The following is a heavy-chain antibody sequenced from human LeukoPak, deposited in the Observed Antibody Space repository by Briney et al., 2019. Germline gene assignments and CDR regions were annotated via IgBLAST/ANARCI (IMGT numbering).Heavy chain of an antibody. J-gene: IGHJ3*02. CDR2: IYTSGST. Sequence: SETLSLTCTVSGGSISTYYWSWIRQPAGKGLEWIGRIYTSGSTNYNPSLKSRVTMSVDTSKNQFSLKLNSVTAADTAVYYCARRYYDYVWGSYRPDAFDIWGQGTMVTVSS. V-gene: IGHV4-4*07. D-gene: IGHD3-16*02. CDR1: GGSISTYY. CDR3: ARRYYDYVWGSYRPDAFDI.